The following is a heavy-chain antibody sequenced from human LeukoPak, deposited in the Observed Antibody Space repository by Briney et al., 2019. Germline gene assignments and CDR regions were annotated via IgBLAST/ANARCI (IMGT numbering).Heavy chain of an antibody. CDR2: IYYSGST. CDR1: GGSISSYY. D-gene: IGHD1-1*01. Sequence: SETLSLTCTVSGGSISSYYWSWIRQPPGKGLEWIGYIYYSGSTNYNPSLKSRVTISVDTSKNQFSLKLSSVTAADTAVYYCARWSGWNDPYYFDYWRQGTLVTVSS. J-gene: IGHJ4*02. CDR3: ARWSGWNDPYYFDY. V-gene: IGHV4-59*08.